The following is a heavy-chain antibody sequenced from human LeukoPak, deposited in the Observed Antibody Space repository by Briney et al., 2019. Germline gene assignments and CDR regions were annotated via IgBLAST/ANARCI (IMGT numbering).Heavy chain of an antibody. Sequence: ASVKVSCKASGYTFTSYGINWVRQAPGQGLEWMGWISAYNGNTNHAQKLQGRVTMTTVTSTSTAYMELRSLRSDDTAVYYCARGLQYHNYYGMDVWGQGTTVTVSS. D-gene: IGHD4-11*01. CDR3: ARGLQYHNYYGMDV. CDR2: ISAYNGNT. CDR1: GYTFTSYG. J-gene: IGHJ6*02. V-gene: IGHV1-18*01.